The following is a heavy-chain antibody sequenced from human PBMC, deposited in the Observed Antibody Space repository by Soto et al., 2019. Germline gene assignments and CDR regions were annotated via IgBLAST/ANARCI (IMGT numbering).Heavy chain of an antibody. CDR1: GGTFSSYA. J-gene: IGHJ6*02. CDR3: AKGSGDITIFGVVLSYGMDV. CDR2: IIPICGTA. V-gene: IGHV1-69*05. Sequence: SVKVSCKASGGTFSSYAISWVRQAPGQGLEWMGGIIPICGTANYAQKFQGRVTITTNASTSTAYMELSSLRAEDTAVYYCAKGSGDITIFGVVLSYGMDVWGQGTTVTVSS. D-gene: IGHD3-3*01.